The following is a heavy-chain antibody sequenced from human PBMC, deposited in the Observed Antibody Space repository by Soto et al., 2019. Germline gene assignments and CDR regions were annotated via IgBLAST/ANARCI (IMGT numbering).Heavy chain of an antibody. D-gene: IGHD4-17*01. V-gene: IGHV1-69*13. J-gene: IGHJ5*02. CDR1: GCTFSSYA. Sequence: SVKVCCKSSGCTFSSYAINWVRQAPGQGLEWMGGIIPIFGTANYAQKFQGRVTITADESTSTAYMELSSLRSEDTAVYYCARDTKVTTKGWFDPWGQGTLVTVSS. CDR2: IIPIFGTA. CDR3: ARDTKVTTKGWFDP.